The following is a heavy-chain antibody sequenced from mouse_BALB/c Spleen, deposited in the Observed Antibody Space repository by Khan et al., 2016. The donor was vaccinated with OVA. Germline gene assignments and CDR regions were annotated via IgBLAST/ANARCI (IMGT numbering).Heavy chain of an antibody. CDR2: IYPGDGRT. Sequence: VQLQESGPEVVKPGASVKMSCRVSGYTFIRSYIHWMKQRPGQGLEWIGWIYPGDGRTKYNEKFKGETTLTADKSSSVVYMLLSSLTSEDSAIYFCAISYYGSYWYFDVWGAGTTVTVSS. D-gene: IGHD1-1*01. J-gene: IGHJ1*01. CDR3: AISYYGSYWYFDV. V-gene: IGHV1S56*01. CDR1: GYTFIRSY.